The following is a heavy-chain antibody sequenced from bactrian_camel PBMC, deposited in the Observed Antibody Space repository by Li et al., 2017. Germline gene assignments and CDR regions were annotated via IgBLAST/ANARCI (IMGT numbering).Heavy chain of an antibody. Sequence: DVQLVESGGGLVRPGGSLRLSCAASGFTFSSYNMIWVRQAPGKGLEWVSGIVAEVSPNYADSVKGRFTIARDNAKNTLDLQMNSLKPEDTAMYYCGADRSPALGCFDFDSPVANYQENYSWGQGTQVTVS. CDR3: GADRSPALGCFDFDSPVANYQENYS. CDR1: GFTFSSYN. J-gene: IGHJ4*01. CDR2: IVAEVSP. V-gene: IGHV3S10*01. D-gene: IGHD4*01.